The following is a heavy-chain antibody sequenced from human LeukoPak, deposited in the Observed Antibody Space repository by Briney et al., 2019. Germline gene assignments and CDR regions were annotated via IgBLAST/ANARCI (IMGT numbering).Heavy chain of an antibody. CDR1: GFTFDDYA. CDR3: AKGRGGTYYYDSSGYDY. CDR2: ISWNSGSI. Sequence: GRSLRLSCAASGFTFDDYAMHWVRQAPGKGLEWVSGISWNSGSIGYADSVKGRFTISRDNAKNSLYLQMNSLRAEDTALYYCAKGRGGTYYYDSSGYDYWGQGTLVTVSS. J-gene: IGHJ4*02. D-gene: IGHD3-22*01. V-gene: IGHV3-9*01.